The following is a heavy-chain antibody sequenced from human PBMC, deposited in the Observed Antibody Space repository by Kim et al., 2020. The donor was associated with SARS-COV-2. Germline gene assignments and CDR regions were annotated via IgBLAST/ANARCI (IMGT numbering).Heavy chain of an antibody. CDR2: INPNSGGT. Sequence: ASVKVSCKASGYTFTGYYMHWVRQAPGQGLEWMGRINPNSGGTNYAQKFQGRVTMTRDTSISTAYMELSRLRSDDTAVYYCARVISPPSYWYFDLWGRGTLVTVSS. CDR1: GYTFTGYY. J-gene: IGHJ2*01. V-gene: IGHV1-2*06. CDR3: ARVISPPSYWYFDL.